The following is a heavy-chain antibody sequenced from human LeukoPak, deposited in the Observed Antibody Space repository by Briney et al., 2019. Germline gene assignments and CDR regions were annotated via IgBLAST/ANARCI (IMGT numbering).Heavy chain of an antibody. Sequence: ASVKVSCKASGYTFTSYGISWVRQAPGQGLEWMGWISAYNGNTNYAQKLQGRVTMTTDTSTSTAYMELRSLRSDDTAVYYCAREQGVSGYYDSSSLSAIDYWGQETLVTVSS. D-gene: IGHD3-22*01. V-gene: IGHV1-18*01. CDR3: AREQGVSGYYDSSSLSAIDY. J-gene: IGHJ4*02. CDR2: ISAYNGNT. CDR1: GYTFTSYG.